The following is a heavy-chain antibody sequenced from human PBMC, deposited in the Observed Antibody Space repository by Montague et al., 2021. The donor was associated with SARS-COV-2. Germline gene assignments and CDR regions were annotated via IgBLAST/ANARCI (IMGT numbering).Heavy chain of an antibody. Sequence: SLRLSCAASGFTFSSYGMHWARQAPGKGLEWVAVIWYDGSNKYYADSVKGRFTISRDNSKNTLYLQMNSLRAEDTAVYYCARLYYYGSGRRMGYYYYGMDVWGQGTTVTVSS. CDR2: IWYDGSNK. CDR1: GFTFSSYG. V-gene: IGHV3-33*01. CDR3: ARLYYYGSGRRMGYYYYGMDV. D-gene: IGHD3-10*01. J-gene: IGHJ6*02.